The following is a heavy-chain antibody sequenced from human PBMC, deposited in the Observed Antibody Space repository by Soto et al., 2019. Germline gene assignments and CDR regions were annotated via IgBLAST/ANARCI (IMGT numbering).Heavy chain of an antibody. J-gene: IGHJ5*02. CDR3: AKVGVFSTNFRWFDL. D-gene: IGHD2-8*01. V-gene: IGHV3-21*01. CDR1: GFAFQTYT. Sequence: EGQLVDSGGGLVKPGGSLRLSCAASGFAFQTYTMEWLRQPPGKGLEWVSSITISGNYIYYADSVKGLFTISRDNGRNSVYLQMNSLSAEDTAVYYCAKVGVFSTNFRWFDLWGQGTLVTVSS. CDR2: ITISGNYI.